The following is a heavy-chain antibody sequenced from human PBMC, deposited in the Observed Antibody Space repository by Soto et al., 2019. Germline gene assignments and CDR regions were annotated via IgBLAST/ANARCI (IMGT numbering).Heavy chain of an antibody. CDR3: ARVAYGDYEERYFDY. D-gene: IGHD4-17*01. CDR1: GFTFSSYS. CDR2: ISSSSSYI. Sequence: GGSLRLSCAASGFTFSSYSMNWVRQAPGKGLEWVSSISSSSSYIYYADSVKGRFTISRDNAKNSLYLQMNSLRAEDTAVYYCARVAYGDYEERYFDYWGQGTLVTVSS. V-gene: IGHV3-21*01. J-gene: IGHJ4*02.